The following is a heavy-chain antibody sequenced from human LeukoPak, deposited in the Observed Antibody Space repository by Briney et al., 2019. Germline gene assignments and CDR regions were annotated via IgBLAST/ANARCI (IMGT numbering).Heavy chain of an antibody. CDR3: ATVASGWYPDY. D-gene: IGHD6-19*01. CDR1: GGSISSSSYY. CDR2: IYYSGST. J-gene: IGHJ4*02. V-gene: IGHV4-39*07. Sequence: SETLSLTCTVSGGSISSSSYYWGWLRQPPGKGLEWIGSIYYSGSTNYNPSLKSRVTISVDTSKNQFSLKLSSVTAADTAVYYCATVASGWYPDYWGQGALVTVAS.